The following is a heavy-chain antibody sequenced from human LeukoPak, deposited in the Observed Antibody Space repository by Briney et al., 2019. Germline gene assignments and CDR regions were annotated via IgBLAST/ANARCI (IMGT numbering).Heavy chain of an antibody. D-gene: IGHD6-13*01. V-gene: IGHV4-59*01. CDR2: IYYSGST. CDR1: CDFRDLYY. J-gene: IGHJ4*02. Sequence: SETLSLTCSFSCDFRDLYYCSFIRLPPGQGFHLFGYIYYSGSTNYNPSLKSRVTISVETSKNQFSLKLTSVTAADTAVYYCARDIYSSSWTAPYYWGQGTLVTVSS. CDR3: ARDIYSSSWTAPYY.